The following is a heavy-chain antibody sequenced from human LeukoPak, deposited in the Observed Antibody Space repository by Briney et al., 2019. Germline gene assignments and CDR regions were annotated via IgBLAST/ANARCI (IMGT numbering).Heavy chain of an antibody. CDR3: ATDLTPLSGSYEFDY. V-gene: IGHV1-24*01. Sequence: GASVKVSCKASGYTFTSYAMYWVRQAPGQSLEWMGGFDPEDGETIYAQKFQGRVTMTEDTSTDTAYMELSSLRSEDTAVYYCATDLTPLSGSYEFDYWGQGTLVTVSS. J-gene: IGHJ4*02. CDR1: GYTFTSYA. CDR2: FDPEDGET. D-gene: IGHD1-26*01.